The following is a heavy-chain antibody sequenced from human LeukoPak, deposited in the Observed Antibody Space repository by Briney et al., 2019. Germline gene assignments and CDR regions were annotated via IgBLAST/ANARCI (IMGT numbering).Heavy chain of an antibody. D-gene: IGHD3-3*01. V-gene: IGHV3-48*01. CDR1: GFTFSSYS. J-gene: IGHJ3*02. Sequence: PGGSLRLSCAASGFTFSSYSMNWVRQAPGKGLEWVSYISSSSSTIYYADSVKGRFTISRDNAKNSLYLQMNSLRAEDTAVYYCASFREPVLRFLEFSAPSNRHDAFDIWGQGTMVTVSS. CDR2: ISSSSSTI. CDR3: ASFREPVLRFLEFSAPSNRHDAFDI.